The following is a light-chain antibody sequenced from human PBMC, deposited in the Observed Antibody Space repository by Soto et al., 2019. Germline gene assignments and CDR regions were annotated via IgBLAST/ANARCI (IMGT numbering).Light chain of an antibody. CDR2: AAS. CDR3: QQSLSGPPT. V-gene: IGKV1-39*01. Sequence: DIPMTQSPSSLSASVGDRVTITCRASQSIRTNLNWYQQKPGKAPKILIYAASTLQSGVPSRFSGSGSGTDITLTVSRLQPEDFATYYCQQSLSGPPTLGPGTRVDIK. J-gene: IGKJ3*01. CDR1: QSIRTN.